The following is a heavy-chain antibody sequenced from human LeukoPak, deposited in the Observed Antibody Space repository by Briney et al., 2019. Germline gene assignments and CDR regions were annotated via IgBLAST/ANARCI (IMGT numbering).Heavy chain of an antibody. Sequence: VASVKVSCKASGGTFSSYAISWVRQAPGQGLEWMGRIIPILGKTNYAQKLQDRVTITADKSTSTAYMELNSLTSEDTAVYYCARVRGPNILTGYYVDYWGQGTLVTVSS. D-gene: IGHD3-9*01. V-gene: IGHV1-69*04. CDR3: ARVRGPNILTGYYVDY. CDR2: IIPILGKT. CDR1: GGTFSSYA. J-gene: IGHJ4*02.